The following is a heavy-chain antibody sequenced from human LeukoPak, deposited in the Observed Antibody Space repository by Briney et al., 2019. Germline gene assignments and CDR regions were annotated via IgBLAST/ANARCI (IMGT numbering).Heavy chain of an antibody. CDR3: ARVEASGYDYGAFDY. Sequence: GGSLRLSCAASGFTFSDYNMRWIRQAPGKGLEWVSSISRSGSTKYYADSVKGRFTISRDNAKNSLYLQMNSLRAEDTAVYYCARVEASGYDYGAFDYWGQGTLVTVSS. CDR2: ISRSGSTK. CDR1: GFTFSDYN. V-gene: IGHV3-11*04. D-gene: IGHD5-12*01. J-gene: IGHJ4*02.